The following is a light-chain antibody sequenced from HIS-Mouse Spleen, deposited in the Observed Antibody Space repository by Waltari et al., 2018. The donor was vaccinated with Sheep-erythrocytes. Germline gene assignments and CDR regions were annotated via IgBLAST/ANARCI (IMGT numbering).Light chain of an antibody. V-gene: IGKV1-5*03. CDR2: KAS. CDR3: QQYNSYWT. CDR1: QSISSW. J-gene: IGKJ1*01. Sequence: DIQITQSPSTLSASVGDRVTITCLPSQSISSWLAWYQQKPGKAPKLLIYKASSLESGVPSRCSGSGSGTEFTLTISSLQPDDFATYYCQQYNSYWTFGQGTKVEIK.